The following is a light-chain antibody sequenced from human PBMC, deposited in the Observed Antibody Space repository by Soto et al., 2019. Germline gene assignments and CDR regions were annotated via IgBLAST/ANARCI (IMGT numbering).Light chain of an antibody. CDR1: DSNIGSNS. V-gene: IGLV1-47*02. CDR3: AAWDASLSACV. Sequence: QSVLTQPPSASGTAGQVVTSSCSAGDSNIGSNSVYWYQHLPRMAPKLLIYYNNQRPSGVPDRFSGSRSGTSASLAIVGLRSEDEAVYYCAAWDASLSACVLGNGTKVTV. CDR2: YNN. J-gene: IGLJ1*01.